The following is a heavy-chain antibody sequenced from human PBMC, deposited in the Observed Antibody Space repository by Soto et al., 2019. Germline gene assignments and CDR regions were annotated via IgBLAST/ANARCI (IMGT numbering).Heavy chain of an antibody. CDR1: GFTFSDFY. CDR3: ARIWGGGGYALIY. J-gene: IGHJ4*02. Sequence: QVPLVESGGGLVKPGGSLRLSCAASGFTFSDFYMSRIRQAPGKGLEWISYISSSGTTTYYTDSVKGRFTISRDNAKNSLYLQMNTLRDEDTAVYYCARIWGGGGYALIYWGQGTLVTVSS. D-gene: IGHD2-15*01. CDR2: ISSSGTTT. V-gene: IGHV3-11*01.